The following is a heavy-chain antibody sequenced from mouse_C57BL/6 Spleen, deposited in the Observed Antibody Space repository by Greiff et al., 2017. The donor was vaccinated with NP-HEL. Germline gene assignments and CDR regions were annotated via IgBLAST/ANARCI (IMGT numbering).Heavy chain of an antibody. CDR3: ARDEGDYAMDY. CDR2: ISYSGST. J-gene: IGHJ4*01. V-gene: IGHV3-1*01. CDR1: GYSITSGYD. Sequence: VQLKESGPGMVKPSQSLSLTCTVTGYSITSGYDWHWIRHFPGNKLEWMGYISYSGSTNYNPSLKSRISITHDTSKNHFFLKLNSVTTEDTATYYCARDEGDYAMDYWGQGTSVTVSS.